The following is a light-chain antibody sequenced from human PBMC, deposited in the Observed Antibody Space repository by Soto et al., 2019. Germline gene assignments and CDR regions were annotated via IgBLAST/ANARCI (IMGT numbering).Light chain of an antibody. CDR2: DAS. CDR1: QSVSSY. CDR3: QQRSNWPRWT. V-gene: IGKV3-11*01. Sequence: IVSAQSPATLSFSPGERATLSFGGSQSVSSYLAWYQQKPGQAPRLLIYDASNRATGIPARFSGSGSGTDFTLTISSLEPEDFAVYYCQQRSNWPRWTFGQGTKVDIK. J-gene: IGKJ1*01.